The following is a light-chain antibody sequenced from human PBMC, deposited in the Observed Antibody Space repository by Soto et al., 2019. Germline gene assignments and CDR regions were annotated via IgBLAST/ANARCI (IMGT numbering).Light chain of an antibody. CDR1: HSLLHSNGYNY. J-gene: IGKJ1*01. Sequence: DIVMTQSPLSLPVTPGEPSSIFCRSSHSLLHSNGYNYLDWYLQKPGQSPQLLIYLGSNRASGVPDRFSGSGSGTDFTLKISRVEAEDVGVYYCMQALQAPLTFGQGTKVDIK. V-gene: IGKV2-28*01. CDR3: MQALQAPLT. CDR2: LGS.